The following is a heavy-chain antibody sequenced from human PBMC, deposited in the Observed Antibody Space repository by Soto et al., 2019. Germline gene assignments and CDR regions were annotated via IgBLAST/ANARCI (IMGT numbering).Heavy chain of an antibody. CDR1: GYKFTSYW. Sequence: PGESLKISCKGSGYKFTSYWIGWVRQMPGKGLEWMGIIYPGDSDTKYSPSFQGQVTISTDKSISTAYLQWSSLKASDTAMYYCARRQYSSSWYYLDYWGQGTLVTVSS. CDR2: IYPGDSDT. CDR3: ARRQYSSSWYYLDY. J-gene: IGHJ4*02. D-gene: IGHD6-13*01. V-gene: IGHV5-51*01.